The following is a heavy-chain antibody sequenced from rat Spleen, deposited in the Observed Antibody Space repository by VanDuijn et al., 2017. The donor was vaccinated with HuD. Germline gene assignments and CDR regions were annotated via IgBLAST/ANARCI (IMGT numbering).Heavy chain of an antibody. CDR1: GFTFSNYD. D-gene: IGHD1-12*03. CDR2: ISSSGGII. Sequence: EVQLVESGGGLVQPGRSLKLSCAASGFTFSNYDMAWVRQAPTKGLEWVASISSSGGIIYYRDSVKGRFTVSRHNAKSTLYLQMDSLRSEDTATYYCARGYYDGYYWGQGVMVTVSS. J-gene: IGHJ2*01. V-gene: IGHV5-25*01. CDR3: ARGYYDGYY.